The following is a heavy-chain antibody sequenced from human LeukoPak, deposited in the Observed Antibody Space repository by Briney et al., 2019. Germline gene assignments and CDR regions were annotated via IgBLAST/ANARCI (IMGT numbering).Heavy chain of an antibody. CDR3: ASTSKYIGSGRDDSFDI. CDR1: GYTFTSYG. Sequence: ASVKVSCKASGYTFTSYGISWVRQAPGQGLEWMGWISAYNGNTNYAQKLQGRVTMTTDTSTSTAYMELRSLRSDDTAVYYCASTSKYIGSGRDDSFDIWGQGTMVTVSS. J-gene: IGHJ3*02. D-gene: IGHD3-10*01. CDR2: ISAYNGNT. V-gene: IGHV1-18*01.